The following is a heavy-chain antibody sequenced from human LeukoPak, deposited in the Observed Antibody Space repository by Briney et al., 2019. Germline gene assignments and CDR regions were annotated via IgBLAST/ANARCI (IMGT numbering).Heavy chain of an antibody. Sequence: PSETLSLTCTVSGGSISSGSYYWRWIRQPAGTGLEWIGRTYTSGSTNYNPSLKSRVTISVDTSKNQFSLKLSSVTAADTAVYYCARAYCSSTSCQPPENWFDPWGQGTLVTVSS. J-gene: IGHJ5*02. CDR1: GGSISSGSYY. V-gene: IGHV4-61*02. D-gene: IGHD2-2*01. CDR3: ARAYCSSTSCQPPENWFDP. CDR2: TYTSGST.